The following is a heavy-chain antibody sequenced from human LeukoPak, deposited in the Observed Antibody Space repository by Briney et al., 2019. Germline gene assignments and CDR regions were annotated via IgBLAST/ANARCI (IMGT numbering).Heavy chain of an antibody. D-gene: IGHD3-10*01. CDR2: ISYDGSNK. V-gene: IGHV3-30-3*01. CDR1: GFTYTNYA. Sequence: GGSLRLSCTASGFTYTNYAMTWVRQAPGKGLEWVAVISYDGSNKYYADSVKGRFTISRDNSKNTLYLQMNSLRAEDTAVYYCAGEMVRGVISGIDPWGQGTLVTVSS. J-gene: IGHJ5*02. CDR3: AGEMVRGVISGIDP.